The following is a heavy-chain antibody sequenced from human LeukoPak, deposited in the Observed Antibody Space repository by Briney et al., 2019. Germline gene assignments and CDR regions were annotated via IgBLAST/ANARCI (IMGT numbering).Heavy chain of an antibody. Sequence: SETLSLTCTVSGGSINSYYWSWIRQPPGKGLEWIGYIYYSGSTNYNPSLKSRVTISVDTSKNQFSLKLSSVTAADTAVYYCARGPDSSSSLSYYFDYWGQGTLVTVSS. J-gene: IGHJ4*02. D-gene: IGHD6-6*01. CDR1: GGSINSYY. V-gene: IGHV4-59*12. CDR2: IYYSGST. CDR3: ARGPDSSSSLSYYFDY.